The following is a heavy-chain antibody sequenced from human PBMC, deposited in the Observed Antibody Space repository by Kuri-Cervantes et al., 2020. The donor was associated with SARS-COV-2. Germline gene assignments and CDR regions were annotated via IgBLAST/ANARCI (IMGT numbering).Heavy chain of an antibody. D-gene: IGHD6-13*01. CDR3: ASLKGAPTIVAGQGQGFYYYCYGMDV. V-gene: IGHV4-34*01. CDR2: INHSGST. Sequence: SETLSLTCAVYGGSFSGYYWSWIRQPPGKGLEWIGEINHSGSTNYNPSLKSRVTISVDTSKNQFSLKLSSVTAADTAVYYCASLKGAPTIVAGQGQGFYYYCYGMDVWGQGTTVTVSS. CDR1: GGSFSGYY. J-gene: IGHJ6*02.